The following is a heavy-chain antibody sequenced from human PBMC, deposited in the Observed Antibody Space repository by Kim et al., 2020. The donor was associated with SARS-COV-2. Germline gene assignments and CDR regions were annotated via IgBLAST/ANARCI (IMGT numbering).Heavy chain of an antibody. J-gene: IGHJ5*02. CDR2: INAGNGNT. CDR1: GYTFTSYA. V-gene: IGHV1-3*01. D-gene: IGHD2-15*01. Sequence: ASVEVSCKASGYTFTSYAMHWVRQAPGQRLEWMGWINAGNGNTKYSQKFQGRVTITRDTSASTAYMELSSLRSEDTAVYYCASGGGPYMSGWFDPWGQGTLVTVSS. CDR3: ASGGGPYMSGWFDP.